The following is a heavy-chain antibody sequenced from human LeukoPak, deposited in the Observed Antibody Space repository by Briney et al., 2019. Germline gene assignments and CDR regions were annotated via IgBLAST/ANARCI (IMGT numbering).Heavy chain of an antibody. CDR2: IYYSGST. D-gene: IGHD1/OR15-1a*01. J-gene: IGHJ5*02. CDR3: AIRAREQRDSSPGNWLDP. CDR1: GGSVSTYY. V-gene: IGHV4-59*08. Sequence: SETLSLTCTVSGGSVSTYYWSWIRQPPGKGLEWIGNIYYSGSTNYNPSLKSRVTISLDTSKNQFSLKLSSVTAADTAVYYCAIRAREQRDSSPGNWLDPWGQGTLVTVSS.